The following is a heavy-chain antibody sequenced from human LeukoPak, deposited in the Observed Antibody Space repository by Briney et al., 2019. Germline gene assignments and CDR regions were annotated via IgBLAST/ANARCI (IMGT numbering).Heavy chain of an antibody. CDR1: GHTFTGYG. CDR3: ARDHSAPITYYYDSSGYHDY. D-gene: IGHD3-22*01. CDR2: SSVYNDNA. Sequence: ASVKVSCTASGHTFTGYGISWVRQAPGQGLEWMGWSSVYNDNANYAQKFQGRVTMTTDISTRTAYMELRSLRSDDTAVYYCARDHSAPITYYYDSSGYHDYWGQGTRVTVSS. J-gene: IGHJ4*02. V-gene: IGHV1-18*01.